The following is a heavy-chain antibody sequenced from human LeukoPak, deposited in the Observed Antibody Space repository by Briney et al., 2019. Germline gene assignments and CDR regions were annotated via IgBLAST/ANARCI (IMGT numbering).Heavy chain of an antibody. CDR2: INWNGGST. CDR3: ARAGYCSSTSCQTPYYYYYMDV. CDR1: GFTFDGYG. J-gene: IGHJ6*03. V-gene: IGHV3-20*04. Sequence: GGSLRLSCAASGFTFDGYGMSWVHQAPGKGLEWVSGINWNGGSTGYADSVKGRFTISRDNAKNSLYLQMNSLRAEDTALYYCARAGYCSSTSCQTPYYYYYMDVWGKGTTVTVSS. D-gene: IGHD2-2*01.